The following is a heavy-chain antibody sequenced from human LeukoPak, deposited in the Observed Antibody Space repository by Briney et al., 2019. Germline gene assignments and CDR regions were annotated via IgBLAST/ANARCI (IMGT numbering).Heavy chain of an antibody. CDR1: GFTFSSYS. CDR2: ISGSSSYI. CDR3: AREDRGYYYDN. Sequence: GGSLRLSCAASGFTFSSYSMNWVRQAPGKGLEWVSSISGSSSYIYYADSVKGRFTISRDNAKNSLYLQMNSLRAEDTAVYYCAREDRGYYYDNWGQGTLVTVSS. D-gene: IGHD6-13*01. J-gene: IGHJ4*02. V-gene: IGHV3-21*01.